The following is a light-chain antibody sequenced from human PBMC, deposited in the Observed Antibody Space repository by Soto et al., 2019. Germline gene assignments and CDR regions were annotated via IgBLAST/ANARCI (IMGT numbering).Light chain of an antibody. CDR1: SSDIGGYNY. Sequence: QSALTQPASVSGSPGQSITISCTGTSSDIGGYNYVSWYQQHPGKAPKLIIYEVSNRPSGVSNRFSGSKSANTASLTISGLQAEDEADYYCSSYTSSSTHVVFGGGTKVTVL. J-gene: IGLJ2*01. CDR3: SSYTSSSTHVV. CDR2: EVS. V-gene: IGLV2-14*01.